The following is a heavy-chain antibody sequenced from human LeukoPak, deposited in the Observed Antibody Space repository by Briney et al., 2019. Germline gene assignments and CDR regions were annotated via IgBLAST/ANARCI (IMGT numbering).Heavy chain of an antibody. CDR1: GYTFTGYY. J-gene: IGHJ4*02. CDR2: INPNSGGT. CDR3: ARSRIAAAGQRFDY. D-gene: IGHD6-13*01. Sequence: ASVKVSCKASGYTFTGYYMHWVRQAPGQGLEWMGWINPNSGGTNYAQKFQGRVTMTRDTSISTAYMELSRLRSDDTAVYYCARSRIAAAGQRFDYWGQRTLVTVSS. V-gene: IGHV1-2*02.